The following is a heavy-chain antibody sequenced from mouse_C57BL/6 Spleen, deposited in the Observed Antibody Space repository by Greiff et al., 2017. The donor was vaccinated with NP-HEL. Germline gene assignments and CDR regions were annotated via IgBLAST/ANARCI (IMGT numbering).Heavy chain of an antibody. J-gene: IGHJ4*01. CDR1: GYTFTSYW. CDR2: IDPSDSYP. Sequence: VQLQQPGAELVMPGASVKLSCKASGYTFTSYWMHWVKQRPGQGLEWIGDIDPSDSYPNYNQKFKGKSTLTVDKSSSTAYMQLSSLTSEDSAVYYCARLAWTRAIDYWGQGTSVTFS. V-gene: IGHV1-69*01. CDR3: ARLAWTRAIDY. D-gene: IGHD1-1*01.